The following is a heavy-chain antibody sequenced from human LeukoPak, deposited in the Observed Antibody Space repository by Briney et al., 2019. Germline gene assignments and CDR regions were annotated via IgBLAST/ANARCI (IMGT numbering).Heavy chain of an antibody. CDR3: AKNPSERGYYFDY. CDR1: GFTFSIYA. V-gene: IGHV3-23*01. J-gene: IGHJ4*02. CDR2: ISGSGGST. Sequence: GGSLRLSCAASGFTFSIYAMSWVRQAPGKGLDWVSAISGSGGSTYYADSVKGRFTISRDNSKNTLYLQMNSLRAEDTAVYYCAKNPSERGYYFDYWGQGTLVTVSS. D-gene: IGHD1-1*01.